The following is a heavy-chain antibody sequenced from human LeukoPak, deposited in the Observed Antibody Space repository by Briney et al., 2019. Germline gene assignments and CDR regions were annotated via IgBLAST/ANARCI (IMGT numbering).Heavy chain of an antibody. Sequence: GGSLRLSCAASGFTFSSYWMHWVRQAPGKGLVWVSRISYDGGDPSYADSVKGRFTISRDNAKNTLYLQMNSLTAEDTAVYYCARGYSSKLYNWLDPWGQGTLVTVSS. CDR2: ISYDGGDP. J-gene: IGHJ5*02. V-gene: IGHV3-74*01. D-gene: IGHD6-13*01. CDR3: ARGYSSKLYNWLDP. CDR1: GFTFSSYW.